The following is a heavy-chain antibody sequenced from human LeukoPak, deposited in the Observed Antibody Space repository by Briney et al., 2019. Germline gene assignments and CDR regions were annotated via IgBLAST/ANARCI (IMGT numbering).Heavy chain of an antibody. CDR2: IIPIFGTA. CDR3: ASGSGSYYVTNYFDY. J-gene: IGHJ4*02. V-gene: IGHV1-69*13. D-gene: IGHD1-26*01. CDR1: GGTFSSYA. Sequence: SVKVSCKASGGTFSSYAISWVRQAPGQGLEWMGGIIPIFGTANYAQKFQGRVTITADESTSTAYMELSSLRSEDTAVYYCASGSGSYYVTNYFDYWGQGTLVTVSS.